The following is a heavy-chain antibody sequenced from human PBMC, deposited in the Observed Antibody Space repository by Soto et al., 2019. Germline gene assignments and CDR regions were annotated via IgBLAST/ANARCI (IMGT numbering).Heavy chain of an antibody. CDR2: IWYDGSNK. J-gene: IGHJ4*02. V-gene: IGHV3-33*01. Sequence: GGSLRLSCAASGFTFSSYGMHWVRQAPGKGLEWVAVIWYDGSNKYYADSVKGRFTISRDNSKNTLYLQMNSLRAEDTAVYYCARDSRIYYDFWSGKSYYFDYWGQGTLVTVSS. D-gene: IGHD3-3*01. CDR1: GFTFSSYG. CDR3: ARDSRIYYDFWSGKSYYFDY.